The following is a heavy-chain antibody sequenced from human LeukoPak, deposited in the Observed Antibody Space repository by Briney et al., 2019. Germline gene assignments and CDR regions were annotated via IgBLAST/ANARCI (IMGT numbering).Heavy chain of an antibody. V-gene: IGHV3-23*01. CDR1: GFTFSSYA. D-gene: IGHD1-26*01. Sequence: GGSLRLSCAASGFTFSSYAMSWVCQAPGKGLEWVSAISGSGGSTYYADSVKGRFTISRDNSKNTLYLQMNSLRAEDTAVYYCAKDANSGSYYGLFDYWGQGTLVTVSS. CDR3: AKDANSGSYYGLFDY. J-gene: IGHJ4*02. CDR2: ISGSGGST.